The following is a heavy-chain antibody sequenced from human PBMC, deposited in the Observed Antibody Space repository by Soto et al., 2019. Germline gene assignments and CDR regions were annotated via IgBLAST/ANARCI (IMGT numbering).Heavy chain of an antibody. V-gene: IGHV3-74*01. CDR1: GFTFRHYW. D-gene: IGHD3-10*01. CDR3: AREGESGWYFDL. J-gene: IGHJ2*01. Sequence: EVQMVESGGGSVQPGGSLRLSCTASGFTFRHYWMHWVRQAPGKGLVWVSRITTDGSGTDYADSVKGRFTIYRDNAKNTVYLQMNSLRAEDTAVYYCAREGESGWYFDLWGRGTLVTVSS. CDR2: ITTDGSGT.